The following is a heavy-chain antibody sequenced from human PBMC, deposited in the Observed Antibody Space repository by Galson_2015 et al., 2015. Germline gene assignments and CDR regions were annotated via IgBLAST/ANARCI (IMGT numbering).Heavy chain of an antibody. Sequence: SLRLSCAASGFTFSSYSMNWVRQAPGKGLEWVPSISSSSSYIYYADSVKGRFTISRDNAKNSLYLQMNSLRAEDTAVYYCAKAATRYPYFTNGVCPGYYFDYWGQGTLVTVSS. V-gene: IGHV3-21*01. D-gene: IGHD2-8*01. J-gene: IGHJ4*02. CDR1: GFTFSSYS. CDR3: AKAATRYPYFTNGVCPGYYFDY. CDR2: ISSSSSYI.